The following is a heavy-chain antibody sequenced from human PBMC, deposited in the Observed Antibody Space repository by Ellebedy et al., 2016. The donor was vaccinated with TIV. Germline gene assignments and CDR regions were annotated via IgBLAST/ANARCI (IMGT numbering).Heavy chain of an antibody. CDR3: ARDHLEWYYYMDV. CDR1: GFTFSSYA. Sequence: GESLKISXAASGFTFSSYAVHWVRQAPGKGLEWVAVISYDGSNKYYADSVKGRFTISRDNSKNTLYLQMNSLRAEDTAVYYCARDHLEWYYYMDVWGKGTTVTVSS. CDR2: ISYDGSNK. J-gene: IGHJ6*03. V-gene: IGHV3-30-3*01. D-gene: IGHD3-3*01.